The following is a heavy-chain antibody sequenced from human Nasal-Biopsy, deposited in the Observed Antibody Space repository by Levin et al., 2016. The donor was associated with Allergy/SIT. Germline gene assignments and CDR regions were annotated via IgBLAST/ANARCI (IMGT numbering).Heavy chain of an antibody. CDR2: ISHSGST. J-gene: IGHJ6*02. CDR1: GASIITTNW. V-gene: IGHV4-4*02. CDR3: ARGLGVPGRGTSHGMDV. D-gene: IGHD6-19*01. Sequence: SETLSLTCTVSGASIITTNWWTWVRQPPGKGLQWIGEISHSGSTNYSPSVKSRVIMSVDKSKNQFSLRLNSVTAADTAVYYCARGLGVPGRGTSHGMDVWGQGTTVTVSS.